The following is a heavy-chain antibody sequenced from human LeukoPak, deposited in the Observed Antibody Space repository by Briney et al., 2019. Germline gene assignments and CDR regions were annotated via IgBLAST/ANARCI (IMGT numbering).Heavy chain of an antibody. CDR3: AREKGKNIAAAGTIDY. Sequence: SQTLSLTCTVSGGSISSGSYYWSWIRQPAGKGLGWIGRVYTSGSTNYNPSLKSRVTISVDTSKNQFSLKLSSVTAADTAVYYCAREKGKNIAAAGTIDYWGQGTLVTVSS. V-gene: IGHV4-61*02. J-gene: IGHJ4*02. D-gene: IGHD6-13*01. CDR2: VYTSGST. CDR1: GGSISSGSYY.